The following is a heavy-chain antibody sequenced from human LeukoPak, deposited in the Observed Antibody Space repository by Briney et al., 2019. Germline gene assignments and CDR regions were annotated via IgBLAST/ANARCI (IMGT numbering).Heavy chain of an antibody. V-gene: IGHV3-74*01. CDR1: GFTFSGYW. CDR3: ARTFAAAHIDY. J-gene: IGHJ4*02. D-gene: IGHD2-15*01. CDR2: IKSDGSST. Sequence: GGSLRLSCAASGFTFSGYWMHWVRQAPGKGLVWVSCIKSDGSSTTYADSVKGRFTISRDNAKNTLYLEMNSLRAEDTAVYYCARTFAAAHIDYWGQGTLVTVSS.